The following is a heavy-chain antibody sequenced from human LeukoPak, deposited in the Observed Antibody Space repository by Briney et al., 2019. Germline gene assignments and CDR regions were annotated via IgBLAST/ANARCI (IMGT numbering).Heavy chain of an antibody. D-gene: IGHD5-18*01. CDR1: GFTFSSYE. Sequence: PGGSLRLSCGASGFTFSSYEMNWVRQAPGKGLEWVSYISSSGSTIYYADSVKGRFTISRDNAKNSLYLQMNSLRAEDTAVYYCARDRVIQLWSYLDYWGQGTLVTVSS. CDR2: ISSSGSTI. CDR3: ARDRVIQLWSYLDY. V-gene: IGHV3-48*03. J-gene: IGHJ4*02.